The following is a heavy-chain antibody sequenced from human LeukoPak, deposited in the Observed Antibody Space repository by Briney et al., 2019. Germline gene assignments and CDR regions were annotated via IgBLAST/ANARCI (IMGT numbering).Heavy chain of an antibody. V-gene: IGHV1-69*10. CDR3: ARGHLGWAFDY. J-gene: IGHJ4*02. Sequence: SVKVSCKASGVTFSDYALNWVRQAPGQGLEWMGVFIPILDTANSTQKFQGRLTITADISTNTVYMELSRLRSDDTAVYYCARGHLGWAFDYWGQGTLVTVSS. D-gene: IGHD6-19*01. CDR1: GVTFSDYA. CDR2: FIPILDTA.